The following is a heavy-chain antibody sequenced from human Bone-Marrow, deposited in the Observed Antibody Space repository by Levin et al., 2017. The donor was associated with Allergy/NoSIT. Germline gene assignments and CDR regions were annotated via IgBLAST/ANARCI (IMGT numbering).Heavy chain of an antibody. CDR2: IYYSGST. CDR3: ARHEEFPGIAVAGPWYFQH. J-gene: IGHJ1*01. V-gene: IGHV4-59*08. Sequence: SETLSLTCTVSGGSISSYYWSWIRQPPGKGLEWIGYIYYSGSTNYNPSLKSRVTISVDTSKNQFSLKLSSVTAADTAVYYCARHEEFPGIAVAGPWYFQHWGQGTLVTVSS. D-gene: IGHD6-19*01. CDR1: GGSISSYY.